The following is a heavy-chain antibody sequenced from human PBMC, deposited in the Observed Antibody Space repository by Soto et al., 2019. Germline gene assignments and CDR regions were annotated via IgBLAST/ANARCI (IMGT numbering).Heavy chain of an antibody. CDR1: GGSFSGYY. Sequence: SETLSITSDVYGGSFSGYYWSWNRKPPGKGLEWIGEINHRVCSIYIPSFKSLFSIFVFFSNTLSSLILSSFIAADIAVYYCARGSLLYWFQGRGYSYGAKPWFDSWGQGTLVTVSS. D-gene: IGHD5-18*01. CDR3: ARGSLLYWFQGRGYSYGAKPWFDS. J-gene: IGHJ5*01. CDR2: INHRVCS. V-gene: IGHV4-34*01.